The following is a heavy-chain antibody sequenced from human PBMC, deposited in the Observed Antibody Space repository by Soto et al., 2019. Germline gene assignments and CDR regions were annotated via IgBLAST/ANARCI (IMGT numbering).Heavy chain of an antibody. D-gene: IGHD2-2*01. V-gene: IGHV3-48*02. CDR1: GFSFGSYS. CDR2: ISGRGTTT. CDR3: GRLGYCSSATCKYYFYYYGMDV. Sequence: PGGSLRLSCEASGFSFGSYSMNWVRQAPGKGLAWVPFISGRGTTTYYADSVRGRFTVSRDIAKNSLSLEVNSLRDEDTALYYWGRLGYCSSATCKYYFYYYGMDVWGQGTTVTVSS. J-gene: IGHJ6*02.